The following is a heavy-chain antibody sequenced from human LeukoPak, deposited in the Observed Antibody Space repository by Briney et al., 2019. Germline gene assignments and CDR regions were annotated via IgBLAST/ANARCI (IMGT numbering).Heavy chain of an antibody. CDR2: IYYSGST. CDR3: ARGGPPVVGRSPFDI. Sequence: SETLSLTCTVSGGSISSYYWSWIRQPPGKGLEWMGYIYYSGSTNYNPSLKSRVTISVDTSKNQFSLKLSSVTAADTAVYYCARGGPPVVGRSPFDIRGQGTMVTVSS. CDR1: GGSISSYY. V-gene: IGHV4-59*01. D-gene: IGHD2-15*01. J-gene: IGHJ3*02.